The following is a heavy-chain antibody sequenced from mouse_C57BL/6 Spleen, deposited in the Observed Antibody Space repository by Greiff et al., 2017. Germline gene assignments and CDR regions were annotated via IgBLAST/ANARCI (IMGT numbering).Heavy chain of an antibody. CDR3: TGGYYGSKAWFAY. Sequence: EVKLMESGGGLVQPGGSMKLSCVASGFTFSNYWMNWVRQSPEKGLEWVAQIRLKSDNYATHYAESVKGRFTISRDDSKSSVYLQMNNLRAEDTGIYYCTGGYYGSKAWFAYWGQGTLVTVSA. CDR2: IRLKSDNYAT. CDR1: GFTFSNYW. D-gene: IGHD1-1*01. J-gene: IGHJ3*01. V-gene: IGHV6-3*01.